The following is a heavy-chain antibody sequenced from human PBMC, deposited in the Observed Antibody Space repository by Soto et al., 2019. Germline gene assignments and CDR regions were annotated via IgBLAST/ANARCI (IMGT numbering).Heavy chain of an antibody. CDR1: GYTFTSYD. CDR2: MNPNSGNT. D-gene: IGHD3-10*01. J-gene: IGHJ6*02. CDR3: ARGGYYYGSGRDYGMDV. V-gene: IGHV1-8*01. Sequence: QVQLVQSGAEVKKPGASVKVSCKASGYTFTSYDINWVRQATGQGLEWMGWMNPNSGNTGYAQKFQGRVTMTRTTSISTAYMELSSLRSEDTAVYYRARGGYYYGSGRDYGMDVWGQGTTVTVSS.